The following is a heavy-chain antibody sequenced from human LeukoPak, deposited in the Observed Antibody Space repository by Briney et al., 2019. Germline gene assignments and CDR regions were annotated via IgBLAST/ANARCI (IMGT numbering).Heavy chain of an antibody. D-gene: IGHD3-3*01. J-gene: IGHJ4*02. CDR2: IYYSGST. CDR1: GGSISFSTYY. Sequence: SETLSLTCTVSGGSISFSTYYWGWIRQPPGKGLEWIGSIYYSGSTYYNPSLKSRVTISVDTSKNQFSLKLSSVTAADTAVYYCARTLWSGYSWDYWGQGTLVTVSS. CDR3: ARTLWSGYSWDY. V-gene: IGHV4-39*07.